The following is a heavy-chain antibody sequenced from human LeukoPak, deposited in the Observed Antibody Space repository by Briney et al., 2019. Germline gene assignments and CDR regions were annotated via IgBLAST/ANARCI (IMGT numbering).Heavy chain of an antibody. CDR2: IYYSGNT. D-gene: IGHD2-21*02. J-gene: IGHJ5*02. CDR1: GGSISSSSYY. V-gene: IGHV4-39*01. CDR3: ARRYCGGDCTFDWFDP. Sequence: ETLSLTCTVPGGSISSSSYYWGWIRQPPGKGLEWIGSIYYSGNTYYNPSLKSRVTISVDTSKNQFSLKLSSVTAADTAVYYCARRYCGGDCTFDWFDPWGQGTLVTVSS.